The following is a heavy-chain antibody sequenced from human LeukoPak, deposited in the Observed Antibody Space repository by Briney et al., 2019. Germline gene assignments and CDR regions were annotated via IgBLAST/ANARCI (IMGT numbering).Heavy chain of an antibody. CDR2: IIPILGIA. D-gene: IGHD3-10*01. CDR3: ARVDMVRGVINWYFDL. CDR1: GGTFSSYA. V-gene: IGHV1-69*04. J-gene: IGHJ2*01. Sequence: SVKVSCKASGGTFSSYAISWVRQAPGQGLEWMGRIIPILGIANYAQKFQGRVTITADKSTSTAYMELSSLRSEDTAVYYYARVDMVRGVINWYFDLWGRGTLVTVSS.